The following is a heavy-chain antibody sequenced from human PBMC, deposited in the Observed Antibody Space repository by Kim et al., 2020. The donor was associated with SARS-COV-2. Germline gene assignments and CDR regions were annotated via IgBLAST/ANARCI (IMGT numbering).Heavy chain of an antibody. CDR2: VSPDGSKK. V-gene: IGHV3-30*18. CDR3: ANGGGLMIRFPNYYYGMDV. Sequence: GGSLRLSCTASGFTLSSYGMHWVRQAPGKGLEWVAVVSPDGSKKYYGDSVKGRFAISRDNSKNTLYLQMNSLRPGDTAVYYCANGGGLMIRFPNYYYGMDVWGQGTTVAVSS. J-gene: IGHJ6*02. CDR1: GFTLSSYG. D-gene: IGHD3-16*01.